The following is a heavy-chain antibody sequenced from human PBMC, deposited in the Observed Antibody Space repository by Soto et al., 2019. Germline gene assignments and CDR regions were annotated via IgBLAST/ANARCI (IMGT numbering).Heavy chain of an antibody. CDR1: GFVFGDYS. J-gene: IGHJ6*02. V-gene: IGHV3-48*02. Sequence: GGSLRLSCTPFGFVFGDYSMNWVRQAPGKGLEWISYITTTSSTMYYADSVKGRFTISRDNAKNSLYLQMNSLRDEDTAVYYCARDSSGRQYYGMDVWGQGTTVTVSS. D-gene: IGHD3-22*01. CDR3: ARDSSGRQYYGMDV. CDR2: ITTTSSTM.